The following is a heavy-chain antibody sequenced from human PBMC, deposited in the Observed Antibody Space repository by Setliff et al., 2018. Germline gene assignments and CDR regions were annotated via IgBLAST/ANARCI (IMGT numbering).Heavy chain of an antibody. CDR2: IYTSGST. Sequence: SETLSLTCTVSGGSISSGSYYWSWIRQPAGKGLEWIGRIYTSGSTNYNPTLKSRVTISVDTSKNQFSLKLSSVTAADTAVYYCARGGYYYDSSGYYQASYYYYYGMDVWGQGTTVTVSS. J-gene: IGHJ6*02. CDR1: GGSISSGSYY. D-gene: IGHD3-22*01. CDR3: ARGGYYYDSSGYYQASYYYYYGMDV. V-gene: IGHV4-61*02.